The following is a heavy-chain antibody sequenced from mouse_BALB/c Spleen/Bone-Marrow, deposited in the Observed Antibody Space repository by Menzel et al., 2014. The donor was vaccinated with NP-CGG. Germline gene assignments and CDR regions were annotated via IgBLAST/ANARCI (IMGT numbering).Heavy chain of an antibody. CDR1: GYTFTDYA. D-gene: IGHD1-1*01. J-gene: IGHJ2*01. CDR3: ARESIYYYGSTLDY. Sequence: QVQLQQSGAELVRPGVSVKISCKGSGYTFTDYAMHWVKQSHAKSLEWIGVISTYYGDASYNQKFKGKATMTVDKSSSXAYMELARLTSEDSAIYYCARESIYYYGSTLDYWGQGTTLTVSS. V-gene: IGHV1S137*01. CDR2: ISTYYGDA.